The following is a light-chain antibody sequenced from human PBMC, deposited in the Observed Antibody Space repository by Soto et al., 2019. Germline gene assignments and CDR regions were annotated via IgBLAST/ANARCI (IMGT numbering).Light chain of an antibody. J-gene: IGLJ3*02. CDR3: SSYTSSSTVV. CDR2: EVS. CDR1: SSDVGGHNY. Sequence: QSVLTQPASVSGSPGQSITISCTGTSSDVGGHNYVSWYQQHPGKAPKLIIYEVSNRPSGVSNRFAGSKSGNTASLTSSGLQAEDEADYYCSSYTSSSTVVFGGGTKLTVL. V-gene: IGLV2-14*01.